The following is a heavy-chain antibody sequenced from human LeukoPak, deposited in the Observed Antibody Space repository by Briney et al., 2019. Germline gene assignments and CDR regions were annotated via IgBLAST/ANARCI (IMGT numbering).Heavy chain of an antibody. CDR1: GFTFSNYE. CDR2: ISSSGSTI. V-gene: IGHV3-48*03. CDR3: ASGSYRYLAFDI. Sequence: GGSLGLSCAASGFTFSNYEFNWVRQAPGKGLEWVSDISSSGSTIKYADSVKGRFTISRDNAKNSLYLQMNSLRAEDTAVYYSASGSYRYLAFDIWGQGTMVTVSA. J-gene: IGHJ3*02. D-gene: IGHD3-16*02.